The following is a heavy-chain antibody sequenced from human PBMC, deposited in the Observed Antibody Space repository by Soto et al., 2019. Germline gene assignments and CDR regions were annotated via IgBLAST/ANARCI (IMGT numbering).Heavy chain of an antibody. D-gene: IGHD3-3*01. CDR1: GGSISSSSYY. Sequence: KASETLSLTCTVSGGSISSSSYYWGWIRQPPGKGLEWIGSIYYSGSTYYNPSLKSRVTISVDTSKNQFSLKLSSVTAADTAVYYCARQFRRFLEWLLYYEYNWFDPWGQGTLVTVSS. V-gene: IGHV4-39*01. J-gene: IGHJ5*02. CDR2: IYYSGST. CDR3: ARQFRRFLEWLLYYEYNWFDP.